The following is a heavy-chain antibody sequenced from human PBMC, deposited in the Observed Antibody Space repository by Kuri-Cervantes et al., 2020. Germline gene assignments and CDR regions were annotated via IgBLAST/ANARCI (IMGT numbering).Heavy chain of an antibody. D-gene: IGHD3-10*01. CDR1: EFTFSNSA. V-gene: IGHV3-23*01. Sequence: LSLTCVASEFTFSNSAMGWVRQAPGKGLEWVSAIGTGGDTYYAESVKGRFTISRDNSKNTMFLQMNSMRAEDTAVYFCARVRVTIVRGVKDLGGFWFDPWGQGTLVTVSS. CDR2: IGTGGDT. CDR3: ARVRVTIVRGVKDLGGFWFDP. J-gene: IGHJ5*02.